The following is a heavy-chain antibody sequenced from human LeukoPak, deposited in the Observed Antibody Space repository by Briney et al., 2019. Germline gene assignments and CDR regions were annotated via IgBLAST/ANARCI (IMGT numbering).Heavy chain of an antibody. Sequence: GGSLRLSCAASGFTFSSYAMSWVRQAPGKGLEWVSVIYSGGSTYYADSVKGRFTISRDNSENTLYLQMNSLRAEDTAVYYCTRVGYCSGGSCSYYYYGMDVWGQGTTVTVSS. CDR3: TRVGYCSGGSCSYYYYGMDV. CDR1: GFTFSSYA. V-gene: IGHV3-66*01. J-gene: IGHJ6*02. CDR2: IYSGGST. D-gene: IGHD2-15*01.